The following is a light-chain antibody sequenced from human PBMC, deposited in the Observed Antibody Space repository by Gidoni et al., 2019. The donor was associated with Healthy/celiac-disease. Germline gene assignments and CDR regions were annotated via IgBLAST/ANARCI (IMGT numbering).Light chain of an antibody. Sequence: DIKMTQPPSSVSASVGDRVPITCRASQCISSWLAWYQQKPGKAPKLLVYAASSLQNGVPSRFSGIGSGTDFTLPSSSLQPADFATYYCQQANSFPITFGQGTRLGLN. CDR2: AAS. CDR3: QQANSFPIT. J-gene: IGKJ5*01. CDR1: QCISSW. V-gene: IGKV1-12*01.